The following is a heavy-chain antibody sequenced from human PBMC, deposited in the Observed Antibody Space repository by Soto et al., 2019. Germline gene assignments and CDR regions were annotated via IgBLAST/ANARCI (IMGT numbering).Heavy chain of an antibody. CDR1: GFTFSSYT. Sequence: EVQLLESGGGLVQPGGSLRLSCAASGFTFSSYTMTWVRQAPGKGLEWVSAIGASGGSPYYADSVKGRFTISRDNSKNTLYLEIDGLRAEDTAVYYCAKGVSRYGDQDYFDCWGQGSLVTVSA. CDR3: AKGVSRYGDQDYFDC. CDR2: IGASGGSP. J-gene: IGHJ4*02. V-gene: IGHV3-23*01. D-gene: IGHD4-17*01.